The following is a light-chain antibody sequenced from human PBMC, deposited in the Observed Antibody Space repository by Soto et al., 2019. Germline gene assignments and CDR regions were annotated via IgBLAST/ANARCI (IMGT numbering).Light chain of an antibody. Sequence: SALAQPPSASGSPGQSVAISCTGTSSDVGGYNYVSWYQQHPGKAPKLMIYEVNKRPSGVPDRFSGSKSGNTASLTVSGLQAADEDHYYCISYAGTSNVFRNGTKVT. CDR3: ISYAGTSNV. J-gene: IGLJ1*01. V-gene: IGLV2-8*01. CDR2: EVN. CDR1: SSDVGGYNY.